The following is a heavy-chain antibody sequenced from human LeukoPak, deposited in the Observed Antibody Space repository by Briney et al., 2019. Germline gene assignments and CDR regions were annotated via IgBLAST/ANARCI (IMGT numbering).Heavy chain of an antibody. CDR2: IYTSGST. CDR1: GGSISSGSYY. J-gene: IGHJ4*02. V-gene: IGHV4-61*02. Sequence: SETLSLTCTVSGGSISSGSYYWSWIRQPAGKGLEWIGRIYTSGSTNYNPSLKSRVTISVDTSKNQFSLKLSSVTAADTAVYYCARDGSSGYYDLDYWGQGTLVTVSS. CDR3: ARDGSSGYYDLDY. D-gene: IGHD3-22*01.